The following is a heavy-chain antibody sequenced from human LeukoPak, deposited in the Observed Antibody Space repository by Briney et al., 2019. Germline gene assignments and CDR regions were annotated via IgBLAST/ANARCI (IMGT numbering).Heavy chain of an antibody. J-gene: IGHJ6*02. D-gene: IGHD6-19*01. CDR1: GGSFSGYY. CDR2: INHSGST. Sequence: SETLSLTCAVYGGSFSGYYWSWIRQPPGKGLEWIGEINHSGSTNYNPSLRSRVTISVETSKNQFSLKLSSVTAADTAVYYCARARHYSSGWYSYYYYGMDVWGQGTTVTVSS. CDR3: ARARHYSSGWYSYYYYGMDV. V-gene: IGHV4-34*01.